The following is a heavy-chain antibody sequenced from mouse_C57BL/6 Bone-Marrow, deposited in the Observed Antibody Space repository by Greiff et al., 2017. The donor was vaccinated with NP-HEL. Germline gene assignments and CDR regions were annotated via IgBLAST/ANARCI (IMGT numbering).Heavy chain of an antibody. CDR1: GYAFSSYW. CDR2: IYPGDGDT. J-gene: IGHJ4*01. D-gene: IGHD1-1*01. CDR3: AKAGDSSCRIGYGMDY. V-gene: IGHV1-80*01. Sequence: VQLQQSGAELVKPGASVKISCKASGYAFSSYWMNWVKERPGKGLEWIGQIYPGDGDTKYNGKFKGKATLTADTSSSTAYMQVSSLTSEDSAVYLGAKAGDSSCRIGYGMDYWGQGTSVTVSA.